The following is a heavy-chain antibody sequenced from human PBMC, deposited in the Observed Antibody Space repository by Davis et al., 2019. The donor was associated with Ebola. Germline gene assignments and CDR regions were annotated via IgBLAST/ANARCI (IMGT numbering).Heavy chain of an antibody. J-gene: IGHJ3*02. Sequence: ASVKVSCKASGYTFTSYYMHWVRQAPGQGLEWMGIINPSGGSTSYAQKFQGRVTMTRETSTSTVYMELSRLRSEDTAVYYCARDKGGNFDGPDAFDIWGQGTMVTVSS. V-gene: IGHV1-46*01. D-gene: IGHD4-23*01. CDR1: GYTFTSYY. CDR2: INPSGGST. CDR3: ARDKGGNFDGPDAFDI.